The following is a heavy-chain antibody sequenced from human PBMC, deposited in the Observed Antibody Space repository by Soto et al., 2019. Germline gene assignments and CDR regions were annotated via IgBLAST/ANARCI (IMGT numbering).Heavy chain of an antibody. D-gene: IGHD2-15*01. CDR2: VSGTGIPT. Sequence: EVQLLQSGGGLVQPGGSLRLSCAASGFTYTNYAMAWVRQPPGKGLEWVSGVSGTGIPTYYADSVKGRFTISRDNSSNTVHLQMNSLRAGDTAIYYCAREVSDFAVVHLDVWCRGTTVTVSS. J-gene: IGHJ6*02. V-gene: IGHV3-23*01. CDR3: AREVSDFAVVHLDV. CDR1: GFTYTNYA.